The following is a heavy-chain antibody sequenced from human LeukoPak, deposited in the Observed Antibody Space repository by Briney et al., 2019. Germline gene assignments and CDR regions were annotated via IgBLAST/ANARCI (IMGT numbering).Heavy chain of an antibody. Sequence: PSETLSLTCTVSGGSVTKYYWHWIRQAPGKGLEWIGFIFHTGITNYNPSLKSRVTISVDTSKNQFSLKLSSVTAADTAVYYCAGGSSGWDTFDPWGQGTLVTVSS. D-gene: IGHD6-19*01. J-gene: IGHJ5*02. CDR1: GGSVTKYY. CDR2: IFHTGIT. CDR3: AGGSSGWDTFDP. V-gene: IGHV4-59*02.